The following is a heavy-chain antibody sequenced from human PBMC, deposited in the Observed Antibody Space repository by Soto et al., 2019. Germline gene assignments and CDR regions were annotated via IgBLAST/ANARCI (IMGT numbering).Heavy chain of an antibody. V-gene: IGHV4-4*02. CDR3: ARGVTVFGVVIIPAGLDV. D-gene: IGHD3-3*01. Sequence: SETLSLTCVVSGGSIISSSWWTWVRQPPGKGLEWIGQIYHSGTTNHNPSLKSRVTFSIHKSKNQFSLELRSVTAADTALYYCARGVTVFGVVIIPAGLDVWGRGTTDTSP. CDR2: IYHSGTT. J-gene: IGHJ6*02. CDR1: GGSIISSSW.